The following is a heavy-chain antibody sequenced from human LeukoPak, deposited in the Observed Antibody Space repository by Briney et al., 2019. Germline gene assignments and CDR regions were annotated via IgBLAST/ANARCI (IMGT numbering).Heavy chain of an antibody. CDR2: INPNSGGT. CDR3: AGSYNYGDYTFDY. D-gene: IGHD4-17*01. V-gene: IGHV1-2*02. Sequence: ASVKVSCKASGYTFTGYYMHWVRQAPGQGLEWMGWINPNSGGTNYAQKFQGRVTMTRDTSISTAYMELSRLRSDDTAVYYCAGSYNYGDYTFDYWGQGTLVTVSS. CDR1: GYTFTGYY. J-gene: IGHJ4*02.